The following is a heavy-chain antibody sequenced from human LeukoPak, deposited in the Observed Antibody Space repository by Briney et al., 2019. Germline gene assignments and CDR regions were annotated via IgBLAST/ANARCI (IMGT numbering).Heavy chain of an antibody. D-gene: IGHD2-2*01. V-gene: IGHV1-18*01. CDR3: ARDRGPKYQLLY. CDR2: ISAYSDHT. CDR1: GYTFIAYG. Sequence: ASVKVSCKASGYTFIAYGLSWVRQAPGQGQEWMGWISAYSDHTDYAQKFQDRVTITTDTSTGTAYMELTSLTSDDTAVYYCARDRGPKYQLLYWGQGTLVTVSS. J-gene: IGHJ4*02.